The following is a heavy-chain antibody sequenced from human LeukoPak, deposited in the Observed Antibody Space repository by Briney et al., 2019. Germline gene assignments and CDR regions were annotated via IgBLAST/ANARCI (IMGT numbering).Heavy chain of an antibody. CDR1: GGSISSSSYY. CDR3: ARGWDILTGYYRATGYFDY. Sequence: PSETLSLTCTVSGGSISSSSYYWGWIRPPPGKGLEWIGSIYYSGSTYYNPSLKSRVTISVDTSKNQFSLKLSSVTAADTAVYYCARGWDILTGYYRATGYFDYWGQGTLVTVSS. D-gene: IGHD3-9*01. J-gene: IGHJ4*02. CDR2: IYYSGST. V-gene: IGHV4-39*01.